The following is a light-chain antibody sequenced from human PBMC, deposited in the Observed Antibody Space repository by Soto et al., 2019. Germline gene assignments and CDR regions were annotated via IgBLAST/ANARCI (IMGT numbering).Light chain of an antibody. V-gene: IGKV1-6*01. CDR2: AAS. CDR1: QGIRKD. CDR3: LQDYNYPFT. Sequence: AIQMTQSPSSLSASVGDRVTITCRASQGIRKDLGWYQQKPGKAPNLLIYAASNLQTGVPARFSGSGSGTDFTLTISSLQPEDFATYYCLQDYNYPFTFGQGTKLVIK. J-gene: IGKJ2*01.